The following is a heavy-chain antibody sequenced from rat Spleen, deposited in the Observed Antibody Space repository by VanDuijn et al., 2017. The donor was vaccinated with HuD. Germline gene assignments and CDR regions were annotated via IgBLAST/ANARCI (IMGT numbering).Heavy chain of an antibody. CDR2: IWSTGGT. J-gene: IGHJ2*01. CDR3: ARASFDS. V-gene: IGHV2-41*01. CDR1: GFSLTSYN. Sequence: QVQLKESGPGLVQPAQTLSLTCTVAGFSLTSYNVHWVRQPPGKGLEWMGVIWSTGGTRYNSDFKSRLSISRDTSKSQVYLEMTSLQTEDTATYYCARASFDSWGQGVMVTVSS.